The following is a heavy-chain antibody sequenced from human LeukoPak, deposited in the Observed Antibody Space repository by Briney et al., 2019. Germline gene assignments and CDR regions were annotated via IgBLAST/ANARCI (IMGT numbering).Heavy chain of an antibody. V-gene: IGHV3-49*04. J-gene: IGHJ4*02. CDR3: TRVDTSMVQYYFDY. Sequence: GRSLRLSCTASGFTLGEYTMSWVRQAPGKGLEWVGLIRSKTYGGTTEYAAPVRGRFTISRDGSKSTAYLQMNSLKTEGTAVYFCTRVDTSMVQYYFDYWGQGTLVTVSS. CDR1: GFTLGEYT. D-gene: IGHD5-18*01. CDR2: IRSKTYGGTT.